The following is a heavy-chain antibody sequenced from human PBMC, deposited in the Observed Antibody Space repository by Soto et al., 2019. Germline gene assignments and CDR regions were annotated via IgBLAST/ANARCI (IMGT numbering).Heavy chain of an antibody. CDR2: IYWDDDK. CDR1: GFSLSTSGVG. Sequence: QITLKESGPTLVKPTQTLTLTCTFSGFSLSTSGVGVAWIRQPPGKALEWLALIYWDDDKRYSPSLKSRLTITKDTSKNLVVLTMTNIDPVDTATYYCVRDSSGWLGFDYWGQGTLVTVSS. D-gene: IGHD6-19*01. V-gene: IGHV2-5*02. CDR3: VRDSSGWLGFDY. J-gene: IGHJ4*02.